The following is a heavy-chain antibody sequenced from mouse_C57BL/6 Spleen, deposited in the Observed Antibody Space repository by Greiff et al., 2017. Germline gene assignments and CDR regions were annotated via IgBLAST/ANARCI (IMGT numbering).Heavy chain of an antibody. D-gene: IGHD1-1*01. Sequence: VKLKESGAELVKPGASVKLSCTASGFNFTDYYMHWVKQRPEQGLEWIGRIDPEDGDTKYAPKFKGKATMTADTSSNTAYLQLSSLTSEDTAVXYCARSYGCSWGYWGPGTTLTVSS. J-gene: IGHJ2*01. V-gene: IGHV14-2*02. CDR3: ARSYGCSWGY. CDR1: GFNFTDYY. CDR2: IDPEDGDT.